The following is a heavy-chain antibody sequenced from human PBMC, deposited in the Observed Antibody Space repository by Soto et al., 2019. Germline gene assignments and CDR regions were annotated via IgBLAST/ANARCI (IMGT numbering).Heavy chain of an antibody. D-gene: IGHD4-17*01. CDR1: GGSISGGVYY. J-gene: IGHJ2*01. CDR3: AREIIPLTTDWYFDL. V-gene: IGHV4-30-4*01. CDR2: IFDSGST. Sequence: QVQLQESGPGLVKPSQTLSLTCTVSGGSISGGVYYWSWIRQPPGKGLEWIGYIFDSGSTYYNPSLKSRVTISVDTSKNQSPLRLSSVTAADTAVYYCAREIIPLTTDWYFDLWGRGTLVTVSS.